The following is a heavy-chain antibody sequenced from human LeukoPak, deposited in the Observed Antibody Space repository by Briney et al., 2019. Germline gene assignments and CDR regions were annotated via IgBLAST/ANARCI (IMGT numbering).Heavy chain of an antibody. V-gene: IGHV4-4*07. CDR3: ARGIADPYSFDS. CDR1: GGSINFYY. D-gene: IGHD6-13*01. CDR2: IYSTGST. J-gene: IGHJ4*02. Sequence: PSETLSLTCTVSGGSINFYYWSWIRQPGEKGLEWIGRIYSTGSTNYSPSLKSRVTMSVDKSKNQFSLNLSSVTAADTAVYYCARGIADPYSFDSWGRGTLVTVSS.